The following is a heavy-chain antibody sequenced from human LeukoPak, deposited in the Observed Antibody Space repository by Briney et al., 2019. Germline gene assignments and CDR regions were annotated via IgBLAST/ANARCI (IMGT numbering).Heavy chain of an antibody. CDR1: GYSFTSYW. Sequence: GESLKISCKGSGYSFTSYWIGWVRQMPGKGLEWKGIIYPGDSDTRYSPSFQGQVTISADKSISTAYLQWSSLKASDTAMYYCARLFRPHLATVTTGYYYYGMDVWGQGTTVTVSS. V-gene: IGHV5-51*01. J-gene: IGHJ6*02. D-gene: IGHD4-17*01. CDR3: ARLFRPHLATVTTGYYYYGMDV. CDR2: IYPGDSDT.